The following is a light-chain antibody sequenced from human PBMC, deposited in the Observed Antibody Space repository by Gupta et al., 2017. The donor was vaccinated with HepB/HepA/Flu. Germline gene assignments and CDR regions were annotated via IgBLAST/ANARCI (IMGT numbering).Light chain of an antibody. Sequence: EIVLTHSPRTLSLSPGERAPISCRASQIVSSSYIAWYQQKPGQAPRLLISAASRRATGIPDRFSGSGSGTDFTLTISRLEPEDFAVYYCHLEGTSHWTFGQGTKVEFK. CDR3: HLEGTSHWT. CDR1: QIVSSSY. J-gene: IGKJ2*01. CDR2: AAS. V-gene: IGKV3-20*01.